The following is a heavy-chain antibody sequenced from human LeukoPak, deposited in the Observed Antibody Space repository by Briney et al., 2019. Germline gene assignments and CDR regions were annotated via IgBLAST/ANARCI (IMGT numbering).Heavy chain of an antibody. Sequence: GGSLRLSCAASGFTFSSYPMTWVRQAPGKGLEWVSSISARGDDIYYGDSVKGRVTISRDNSKNTLYLQVNSLRAEDTAVYYCAPSVLSSFDYWGQGTRVIVSS. D-gene: IGHD3-3*01. J-gene: IGHJ4*02. CDR3: APSVLSSFDY. V-gene: IGHV3-23*01. CDR1: GFTFSSYP. CDR2: ISARGDDI.